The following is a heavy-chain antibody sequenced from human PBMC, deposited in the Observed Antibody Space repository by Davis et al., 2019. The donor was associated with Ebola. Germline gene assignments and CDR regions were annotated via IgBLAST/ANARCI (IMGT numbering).Heavy chain of an antibody. D-gene: IGHD1-26*01. CDR3: ARDSLVVGATITTFDP. CDR2: ISAYNGNT. J-gene: IGHJ5*02. CDR1: GYTFTSYA. Sequence: AASVKVSCKASGYTFTSYAMHWVRQAPGQGLEWMGWISAYNGNTNYAQKLQGRVTMTTDTSTSTVYMELSSLRSEDTAVYYCARDSLVVGATITTFDPWGQGTLVIVSS. V-gene: IGHV1-18*01.